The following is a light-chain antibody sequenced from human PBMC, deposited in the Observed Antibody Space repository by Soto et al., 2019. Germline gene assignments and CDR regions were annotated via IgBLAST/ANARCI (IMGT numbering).Light chain of an antibody. Sequence: EIVLTQSPGALSLSPGERATLSCRASQSVSSSYSAWYQQKPGQAPRLLILGTSIRATGIPDRFSGSGSGTDFTLSISRLEPEDFAVYYCQQYGGSPPTFGQGTKVDIK. J-gene: IGKJ2*01. V-gene: IGKV3-20*01. CDR1: QSVSSSY. CDR2: GTS. CDR3: QQYGGSPPT.